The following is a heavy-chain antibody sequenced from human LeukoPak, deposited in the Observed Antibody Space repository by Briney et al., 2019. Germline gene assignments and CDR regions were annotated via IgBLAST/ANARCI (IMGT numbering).Heavy chain of an antibody. V-gene: IGHV4-31*03. J-gene: IGHJ4*02. Sequence: SQTLSLTCTVSGGSISSGGYYWSWIRQHPGKGLGWIGYIYYSGSTYYNPSLKSRVTISVDTSKNQFSLKLSSVTAADTAVYYCARASCSSGGSCYSYEVDYWGQGTLVTVSS. CDR2: IYYSGST. CDR1: GGSISSGGYY. CDR3: ARASCSSGGSCYSYEVDY. D-gene: IGHD2-15*01.